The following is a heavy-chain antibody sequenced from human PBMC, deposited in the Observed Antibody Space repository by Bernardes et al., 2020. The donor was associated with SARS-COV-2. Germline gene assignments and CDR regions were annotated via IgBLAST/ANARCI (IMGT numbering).Heavy chain of an antibody. Sequence: SETLYLTCTVSGDSISSRTYYWGWLLQSPGKGLEWIGSIYSSGGTYYNPSLKGRVTISVDTSKNQFSLRLSSLTAADAAVYYCARHPRRLQVSGSWFDPWGQGTLVTVSS. CDR3: ARHPRRLQVSGSWFDP. J-gene: IGHJ5*02. CDR2: IYSSGGT. CDR1: GDSISSRTYY. D-gene: IGHD1-26*01. V-gene: IGHV4-39*01.